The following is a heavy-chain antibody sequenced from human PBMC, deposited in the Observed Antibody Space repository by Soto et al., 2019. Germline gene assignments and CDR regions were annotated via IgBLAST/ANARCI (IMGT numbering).Heavy chain of an antibody. Sequence: EVQLVESGGGLVQPGRSLRLSCAASGFSFDDYAMHWVRQAPGKGLEWVSIISRKNETIVYADSVKGRFTISRDNAKKSLYLQMNSLSPEDTALYSCAKDRGLLDGIDYWGQGTQVAVST. D-gene: IGHD6-25*01. J-gene: IGHJ4*02. CDR1: GFSFDDYA. CDR3: AKDRGLLDGIDY. V-gene: IGHV3-9*01. CDR2: ISRKNETI.